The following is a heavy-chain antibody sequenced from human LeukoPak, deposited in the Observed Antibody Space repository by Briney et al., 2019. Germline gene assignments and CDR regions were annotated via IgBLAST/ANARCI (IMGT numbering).Heavy chain of an antibody. D-gene: IGHD6-19*01. J-gene: IGHJ4*02. CDR3: ARHRPISSGWYDY. Sequence: ASVTVSCKASGYTFTGHYMHWVRQAAGQGREWMGWNNPNSGGTNYAQKFQGRVTMTRDTSISTAYMELSRLRSDGTAVYYCARHRPISSGWYDYWGQGTLVTVSS. V-gene: IGHV1-2*02. CDR1: GYTFTGHY. CDR2: NNPNSGGT.